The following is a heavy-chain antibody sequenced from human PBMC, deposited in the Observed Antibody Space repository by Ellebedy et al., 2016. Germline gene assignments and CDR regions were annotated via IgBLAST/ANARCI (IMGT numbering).Heavy chain of an antibody. V-gene: IGHV4-59*08. J-gene: IGHJ3*02. CDR1: GGSISSYY. D-gene: IGHD4/OR15-4a*01. CDR3: ARTARVPEM. CDR2: IYYSGST. Sequence: SETLSLTCTVSGGSISSYYWSWIRQPPGKGLEWIGYIYYSGSTNYNPSLKSRVTISVDTSKDQFSLKLTSVTATDTAVYFCARTARVPEMWGQGAMVTVSS.